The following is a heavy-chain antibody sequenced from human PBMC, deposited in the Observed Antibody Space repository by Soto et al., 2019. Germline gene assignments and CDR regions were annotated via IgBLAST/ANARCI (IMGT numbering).Heavy chain of an antibody. Sequence: QVQLQESGPGLVKPSQTLSLTCTVSGASISGGDYYWTWIRQPPGKGLEWIGSIYYTGNTYSNPSLESRLSISVDPSNNQFALRVTSVTASDTAIYYCARETYDSSTYYLDYWGQGTLVTVSS. CDR1: GASISGGDYY. CDR2: IYYTGNT. CDR3: ARETYDSSTYYLDY. J-gene: IGHJ4*02. D-gene: IGHD3-22*01. V-gene: IGHV4-30-4*01.